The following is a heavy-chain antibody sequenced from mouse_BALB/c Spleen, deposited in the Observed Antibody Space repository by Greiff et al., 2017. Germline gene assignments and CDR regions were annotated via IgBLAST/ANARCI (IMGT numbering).Heavy chain of an antibody. CDR3: TRAAHYYGSHYFDY. CDR1: GFTFSSYT. D-gene: IGHD1-1*01. V-gene: IGHV5-6-4*01. CDR2: ISSGGSYT. Sequence: EVMLVESGGGLVKPGGSLKLSCAASGFTFSSYTMSWVRQTPEKRLEWVATISSGGSYTYYPDSVKGRFTISRDNAKNTLYLQMSSLKSEDTAMYYCTRAAHYYGSHYFDYWGQGTTLTVSS. J-gene: IGHJ2*01.